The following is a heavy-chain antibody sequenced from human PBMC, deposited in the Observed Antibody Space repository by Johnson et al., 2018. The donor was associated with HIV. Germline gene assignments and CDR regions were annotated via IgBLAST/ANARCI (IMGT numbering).Heavy chain of an antibody. CDR3: ARSPASRVGDSFAFDM. J-gene: IGHJ3*02. V-gene: IGHV3-30*03. CDR2: ISYDGSNK. CDR1: GFTFSTSG. D-gene: IGHD2-21*02. Sequence: QVQLVESGGGVVQPGGSLRLSCAASGFTFSTSGMHWVRQAPGKGMEWVAVISYDGSNKYYADSVKSRFTLSRDKSKNTLYLQMNSLRVEDTAVYYYARSPASRVGDSFAFDMWGQGTMVTVSS.